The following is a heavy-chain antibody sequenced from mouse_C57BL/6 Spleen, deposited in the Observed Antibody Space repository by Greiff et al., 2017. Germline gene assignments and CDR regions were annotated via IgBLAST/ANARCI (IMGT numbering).Heavy chain of an antibody. V-gene: IGHV5-4*03. CDR3: ARSHYAMDY. Sequence: EVNVVESGGGLVKPGGSLKLSCAASGFTFSSYAMSWVRQTPEKRLEWVATISDGGSYTYYPDNVKGRFTISRDNAKNNLYLQMSHLKSEDTAMYYCARSHYAMDYWGQGTSVTVSS. CDR1: GFTFSSYA. CDR2: ISDGGSYT. J-gene: IGHJ4*01.